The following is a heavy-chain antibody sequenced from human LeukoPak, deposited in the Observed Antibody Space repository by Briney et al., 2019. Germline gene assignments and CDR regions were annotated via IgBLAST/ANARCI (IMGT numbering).Heavy chain of an antibody. Sequence: PGRSLRLSCAGSGFTFSSYVMHWVRQAPGRGLEWVSSLSEGGDTAYYADSVKGRFTIYRDNSRDTLYLQVNSLKADVTALYYCAFSPLGDNYGFPYWGQGALVIVSS. CDR3: AFSPLGDNYGFPY. CDR1: GFTFSSYV. D-gene: IGHD5-18*01. V-gene: IGHV3-23*01. CDR2: LSEGGDTA. J-gene: IGHJ4*02.